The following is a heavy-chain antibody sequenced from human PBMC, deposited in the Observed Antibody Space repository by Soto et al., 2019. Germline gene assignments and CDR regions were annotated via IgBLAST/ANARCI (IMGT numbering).Heavy chain of an antibody. CDR2: ISAYNGNT. D-gene: IGHD4-17*01. J-gene: IGHJ4*02. CDR1: GYTFTSYG. Sequence: ASVKVSFKASGYTFTSYGISWVRQAPGQGLEWMGWISAYNGNTNYAQKLQDRVTMTSDTSTSTAYMELRSLRSDDTAVYYCARDGQIAPAHGTVTTFDYWGQGSLVTVSS. V-gene: IGHV1-18*04. CDR3: ARDGQIAPAHGTVTTFDY.